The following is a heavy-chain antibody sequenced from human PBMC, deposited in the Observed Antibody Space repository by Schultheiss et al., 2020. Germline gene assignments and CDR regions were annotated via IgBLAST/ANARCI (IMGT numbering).Heavy chain of an antibody. J-gene: IGHJ5*02. D-gene: IGHD2-2*01. V-gene: IGHV4-34*01. CDR1: GGSFSGYY. CDR2: INHSGST. CDR3: ARVDGIVVVPAASARFDP. Sequence: SETLSLTCAVYGGSFSGYYWSWIRQPPGKGLEWIGEINHSGSTYYNPSLKSRVTISVDTSKNQFSLKLSSVTAADTAVYYCARVDGIVVVPAASARFDPWGQGTLVTVSS.